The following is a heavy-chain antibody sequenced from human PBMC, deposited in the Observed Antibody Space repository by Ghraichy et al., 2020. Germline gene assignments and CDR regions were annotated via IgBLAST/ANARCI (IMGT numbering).Heavy chain of an antibody. D-gene: IGHD1-26*01. V-gene: IGHV1-69*06. J-gene: IGHJ4*02. Sequence: SVKVSCKASGGTFSSYAISWVRQAPGQGLEWMGGIIPIFGTAYYAQKFQGRVTITADKSTSTAYMELSSLRSEDTAVYYCARVGSGSYYFDYWGQGTLVTVSS. CDR1: GGTFSSYA. CDR3: ARVGSGSYYFDY. CDR2: IIPIFGTA.